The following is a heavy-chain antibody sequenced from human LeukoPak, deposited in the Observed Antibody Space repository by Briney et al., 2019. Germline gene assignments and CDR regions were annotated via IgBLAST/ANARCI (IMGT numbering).Heavy chain of an antibody. Sequence: GGSLRLSCAASGFTFSNAWMSWVRQAPGKGLEWVGRIKSKTDGGTTDYAAPVKGRFSISRDDSKNTLYLQMNSLKTEDTAVYYCARDVVTPERDYFDYWGQGTLVTVSS. CDR3: ARDVVTPERDYFDY. D-gene: IGHD4-23*01. CDR1: GFTFSNAW. CDR2: IKSKTDGGTT. V-gene: IGHV3-15*01. J-gene: IGHJ4*02.